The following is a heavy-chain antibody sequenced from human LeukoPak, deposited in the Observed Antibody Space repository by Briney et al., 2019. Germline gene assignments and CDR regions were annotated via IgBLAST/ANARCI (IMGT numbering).Heavy chain of an antibody. Sequence: SETLSLTCTVSGGPVSSGSYYWSWIRQPPGKGLEWIGYIYYRGSTNYNPSLKSRVTISVDTSKNQFSLKLSSVTAADTAIYYCARDYGDYGNDYWGQGILVTVSS. V-gene: IGHV4-61*01. J-gene: IGHJ4*02. CDR3: ARDYGDYGNDY. CDR2: IYYRGST. CDR1: GGPVSSGSYY. D-gene: IGHD4-17*01.